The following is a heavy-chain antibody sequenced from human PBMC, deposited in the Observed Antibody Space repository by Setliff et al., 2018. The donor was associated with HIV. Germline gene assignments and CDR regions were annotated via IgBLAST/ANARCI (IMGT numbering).Heavy chain of an antibody. D-gene: IGHD1-26*01. CDR2: IYYSGNS. Sequence: PSETLSLTCNVSGGSISGYYWSWVRQPPGKGLEWIGYIYYSGNSNYNPSLKSRVTMSVDTSNNQVSLYLSSVTAADTAVYYCARAVGASYATPYLDYWGRGTLVTVSS. CDR1: GGSISGYY. V-gene: IGHV4-59*01. CDR3: ARAVGASYATPYLDY. J-gene: IGHJ4*02.